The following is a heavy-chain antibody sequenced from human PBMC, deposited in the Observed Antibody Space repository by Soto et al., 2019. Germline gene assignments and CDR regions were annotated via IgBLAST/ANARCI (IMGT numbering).Heavy chain of an antibody. D-gene: IGHD4-17*01. CDR2: IKHDGSEK. CDR3: ARGPSYGDYDY. CDR1: GFTFSSYW. J-gene: IGHJ4*02. V-gene: IGHV3-7*01. Sequence: XGSLKLSCSAAGFTFSSYWMTWVRQAPGKGLEWVANIKHDGSEKYYVDSVKGRFTISRDNAKNSLYLQMNSLRAEDTAVYYCARGPSYGDYDYWGRGTLVTVSS.